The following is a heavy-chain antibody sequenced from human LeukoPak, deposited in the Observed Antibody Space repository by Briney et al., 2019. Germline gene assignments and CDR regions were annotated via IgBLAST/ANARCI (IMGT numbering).Heavy chain of an antibody. CDR2: VRSGGSEK. Sequence: PGGSLRLSCAASGFTFNNFGMHWLGQAPGKGLEWVALVRSGGSEKYYADSVKGRSTISRDNSKNMVYLQMNSLRVEDTAVYYYAKDRDDYGDDCWGQGILVTVST. CDR1: GFTFNNFG. CDR3: AKDRDDYGDDC. V-gene: IGHV3-30*02. D-gene: IGHD4-17*01. J-gene: IGHJ4*02.